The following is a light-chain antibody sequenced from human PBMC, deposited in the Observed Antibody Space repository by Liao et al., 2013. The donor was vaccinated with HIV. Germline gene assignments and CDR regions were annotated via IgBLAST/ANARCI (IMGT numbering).Light chain of an antibody. V-gene: IGLV3-1*01. Sequence: SYELTQPPSMSVSPGQTASITCSGDKLGNEYACWYQQKPGQSPVLVIYQDTKRPSGIPERFSGSNSGNTATLTISGTQAVDEADYYCQAWDNHIVFGGGTQLTVL. CDR2: QDT. CDR3: QAWDNHIV. J-gene: IGLJ2*01. CDR1: KLGNEY.